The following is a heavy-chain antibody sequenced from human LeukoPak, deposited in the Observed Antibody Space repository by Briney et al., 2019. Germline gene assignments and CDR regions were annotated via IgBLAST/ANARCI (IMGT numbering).Heavy chain of an antibody. CDR3: AKVSVQYSSSSDAFDY. V-gene: IGHV3-33*03. Sequence: GRSLTLSCAASGFIFNTYGMHWVRQAPGKGLEWVALIWYDGTITYYADSVKGRFTIFRDNSKNTLYLQLTSLRAEDTAMYYCAKVSVQYSSSSDAFDYWGHGTPVTVSS. CDR1: GFIFNTYG. D-gene: IGHD4-11*01. J-gene: IGHJ4*01. CDR2: IWYDGTIT.